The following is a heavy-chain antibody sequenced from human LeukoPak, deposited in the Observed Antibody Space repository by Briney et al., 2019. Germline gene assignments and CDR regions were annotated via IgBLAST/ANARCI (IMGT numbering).Heavy chain of an antibody. Sequence: SETLSLTCTVSGGSISSYYWSWIRQPPGKGPEWIGYIYYSGTANYNPSLKSRVTISVDTSKNQFSLKLSSVTAADTAVYYCARGVYIAAAQYGYWGRGTPVTVSS. V-gene: IGHV4-59*01. CDR2: IYYSGTA. D-gene: IGHD6-13*01. J-gene: IGHJ4*02. CDR3: ARGVYIAAAQYGY. CDR1: GGSISSYY.